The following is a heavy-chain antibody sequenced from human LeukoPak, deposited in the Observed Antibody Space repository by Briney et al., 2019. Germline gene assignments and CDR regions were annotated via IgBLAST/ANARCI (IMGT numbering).Heavy chain of an antibody. Sequence: PSETLSLTCAVYGGSFSGYYWSWIRQPPGKGLEWIGEINHSGSTNYNPSLKSRVTISVDTSKNQFSLKLSSVTAADTAVYYCARGYSGYDLEDYWSQGTLVTVSS. D-gene: IGHD5-12*01. V-gene: IGHV4-34*01. J-gene: IGHJ4*02. CDR1: GGSFSGYY. CDR3: ARGYSGYDLEDY. CDR2: INHSGST.